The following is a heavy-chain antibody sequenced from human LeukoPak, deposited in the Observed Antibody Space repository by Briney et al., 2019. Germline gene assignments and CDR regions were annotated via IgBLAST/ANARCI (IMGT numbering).Heavy chain of an antibody. CDR1: GYTFTGYY. CDR3: ARGGLGSGSYTFFDY. CDR2: INPNGGGT. J-gene: IGHJ4*02. Sequence: ASVKVSCKASGYTFTGYYMHWVRQAPGLGLEWMGIINPNGGGTNYAQKFQGRVTMTRDASTSTVYMELSSLRSDDTAVYYCARGGLGSGSYTFFDYWGQGTLVTVSS. V-gene: IGHV1-46*01. D-gene: IGHD1-26*01.